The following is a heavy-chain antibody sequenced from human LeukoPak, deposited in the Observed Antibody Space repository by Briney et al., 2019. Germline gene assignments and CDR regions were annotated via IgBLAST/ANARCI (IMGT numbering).Heavy chain of an antibody. CDR2: IYTSGST. CDR3: ARETTGLARYFDY. V-gene: IGHV4-61*02. J-gene: IGHJ4*02. Sequence: SETLSLTCTVSGGSIRSSDYYWSWIRQPAGKGLEWIGRIYTSGSTNYNPSLKSRVTMSVDTSKNQFSLNLSSVTAADTAVYYCARETTGLARYFDYWGQGTLVTVSS. CDR1: GGSIRSSDYY. D-gene: IGHD4-11*01.